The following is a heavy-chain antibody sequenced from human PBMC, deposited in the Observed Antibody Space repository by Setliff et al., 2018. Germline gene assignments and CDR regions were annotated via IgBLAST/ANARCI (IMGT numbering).Heavy chain of an antibody. J-gene: IGHJ4*02. CDR2: IYYSGST. CDR1: GGSISSHY. CDR3: ARDFWYYDSSGYYEFPYFDY. Sequence: PSETLSLTCTVSGGSISSHYWSWIRQPPGKGLEWIGSIYYSGSTNYNPSLKSRVTISVDTSKNQFSLKLSSVTAADTAVYYCARDFWYYDSSGYYEFPYFDYCGQGTLVTVSS. V-gene: IGHV4-59*11. D-gene: IGHD3-22*01.